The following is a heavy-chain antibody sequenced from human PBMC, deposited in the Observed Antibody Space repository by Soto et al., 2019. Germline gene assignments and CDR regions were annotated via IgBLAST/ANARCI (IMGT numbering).Heavy chain of an antibody. Sequence: ASVKVSCEASGYTFTTYGISWVRQAPGQGLEWMGWISTYNNNTKYAQKPQGRVTMTTDTSTSTAYMELRSLRSDDTAVYYCARDWTDQYGMDVWGQGTTVTVSS. CDR2: ISTYNNNT. D-gene: IGHD2-21*02. J-gene: IGHJ6*02. V-gene: IGHV1-18*01. CDR1: GYTFTTYG. CDR3: ARDWTDQYGMDV.